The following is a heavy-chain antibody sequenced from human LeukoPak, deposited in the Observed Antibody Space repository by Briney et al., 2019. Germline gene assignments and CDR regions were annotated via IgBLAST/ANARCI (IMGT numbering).Heavy chain of an antibody. CDR3: ARDKNSSAYFDS. CDR2: IYSGGTT. J-gene: IGHJ4*02. Sequence: GGSLRLSYAASGFTVISSYMSWVRQAPGKGLEWVSVIYSGGTTYYADSVKGRFTISRDNSNNTVYLQMNSLRAEDTAVYFCARDKNSSAYFDSWGQGTLVTVSS. V-gene: IGHV3-53*01. CDR1: GFTVISSY. D-gene: IGHD3-22*01.